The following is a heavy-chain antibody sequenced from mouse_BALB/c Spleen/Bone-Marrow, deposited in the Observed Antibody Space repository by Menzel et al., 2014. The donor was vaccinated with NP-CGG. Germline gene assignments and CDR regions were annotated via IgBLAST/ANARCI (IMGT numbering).Heavy chain of an antibody. CDR2: INPGSGGT. CDR1: GYAFTNYL. V-gene: IGHV1-54*01. Sequence: QVQLQQPGAELVRPGTSVKVSCKASGYAFTNYLIEWVKQRPGQGLEWIGVINPGSGGTNYNEKFKGKATLTADKSSSAAYMQLSSLASDVSAVYFCARWDYAMDYWGQGTSVTVSS. CDR3: ARWDYAMDY. J-gene: IGHJ4*01.